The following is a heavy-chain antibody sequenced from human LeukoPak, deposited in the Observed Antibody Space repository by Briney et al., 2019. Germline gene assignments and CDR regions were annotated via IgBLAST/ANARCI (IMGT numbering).Heavy chain of an antibody. CDR3: VRYSGWFYFDF. Sequence: SQTLSLTCAISGDSVSSISVAWSWIRQSPSTGLEWLGRTYYRSKWYYDYAVSVKSRMTINTDTSKNQFTLQLNSVTPEDTAVYYCVRYSGWFYFDFWAQGTLVTVSS. D-gene: IGHD6-19*01. V-gene: IGHV6-1*01. CDR2: TYYRSKWYY. J-gene: IGHJ4*02. CDR1: GDSVSSISVA.